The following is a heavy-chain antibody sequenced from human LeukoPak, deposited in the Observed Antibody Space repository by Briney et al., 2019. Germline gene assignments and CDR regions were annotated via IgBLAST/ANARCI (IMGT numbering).Heavy chain of an antibody. V-gene: IGHV3-74*01. J-gene: IGHJ4*02. CDR3: ARSVYSSSCYH. Sequence: GGSLRLSCAASGFTFSTYWMHWVRQVPGKGRVWVSRINPDGSSTSYADSVKGRFTISRDNAKSTLYLQMNSLRAEDTAVYYCARSVYSSSCYHWGQGTLVTVSS. CDR2: INPDGSST. CDR1: GFTFSTYW. D-gene: IGHD6-13*01.